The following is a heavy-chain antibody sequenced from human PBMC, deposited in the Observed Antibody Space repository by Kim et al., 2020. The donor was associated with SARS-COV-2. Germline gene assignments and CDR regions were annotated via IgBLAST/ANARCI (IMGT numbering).Heavy chain of an antibody. CDR3: ATGSGNYYDAFDI. D-gene: IGHD1-26*01. V-gene: IGHV3-15*07. Sequence: GGSLRLSCAAAGFSFAGMNWVRQAPGKGLEWVGRVQSKADGGATSYAASVRGRFIVSRHDLDNTLYLQMNSLKPDDTGLYYCATGSGNYYDAFDIWGQGTMVTVSS. CDR2: VQSKADGGAT. CDR1: GFSFAG. J-gene: IGHJ3*02.